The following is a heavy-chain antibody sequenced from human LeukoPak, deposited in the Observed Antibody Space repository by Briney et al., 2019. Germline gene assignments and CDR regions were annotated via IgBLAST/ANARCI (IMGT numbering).Heavy chain of an antibody. V-gene: IGHV4-39*07. CDR3: ARTRSKGGNSKKTGWFDP. D-gene: IGHD4-23*01. Sequence: MSSETLSLTCTVSGGSINSRYYYWGWIRQPPGKGLEWIGSMYYSGSTYYNPSLKSRVTISVDTSKNQFSLKLSSVTAADTAVYYCARTRSKGGNSKKTGWFDPWGQGTLVTVSS. CDR2: MYYSGST. J-gene: IGHJ5*02. CDR1: GGSINSRYYY.